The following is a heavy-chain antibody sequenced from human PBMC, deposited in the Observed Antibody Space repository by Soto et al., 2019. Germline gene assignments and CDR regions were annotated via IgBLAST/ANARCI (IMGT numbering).Heavy chain of an antibody. D-gene: IGHD2-15*01. J-gene: IGHJ6*03. Sequence: ASVKVSCKASGYTFTGYYMHWVRQAPGQGLEWMGWINPNSGGTNYAQKFQGWVTMTRDTSISTAYMELSRVRSDDTAVYYCAREGGGYCSGGSCRDRGYYMDVWGKGTTVTVSS. CDR2: INPNSGGT. V-gene: IGHV1-2*04. CDR3: AREGGGYCSGGSCRDRGYYMDV. CDR1: GYTFTGYY.